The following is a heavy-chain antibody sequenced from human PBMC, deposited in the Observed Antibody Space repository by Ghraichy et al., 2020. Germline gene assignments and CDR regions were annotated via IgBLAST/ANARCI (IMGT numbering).Heavy chain of an antibody. V-gene: IGHV3-74*01. CDR3: ARVPDTWMGYYYMDV. D-gene: IGHD1-20*01. J-gene: IGHJ6*03. CDR2: INSDGSST. CDR1: GFTFSSYW. Sequence: GGSLRLSCAASGFTFSSYWMHWVRQAPGKGLVWVSRINSDGSSTSYADSVKGRFTISRDNAKNTLYLQMNSLRAEDTAVYYCARVPDTWMGYYYMDVWGKGTTVTVSS.